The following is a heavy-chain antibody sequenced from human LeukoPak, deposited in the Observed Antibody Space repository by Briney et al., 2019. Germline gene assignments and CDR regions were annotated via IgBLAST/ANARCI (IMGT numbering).Heavy chain of an antibody. V-gene: IGHV3-64*01. J-gene: IGHJ4*02. D-gene: IGHD4-23*01. CDR2: ISSNGGST. CDR3: ARDMTTVVTGGFDY. Sequence: GGSLRLSCAASGFTFSSYAMHWVRQAPGKGLEYVSAISSNGGSTYYANSVKGRFTISRDNSKNTLYLQMGGLRAEDMAVYYCARDMTTVVTGGFDYWGQGSLVTVSS. CDR1: GFTFSSYA.